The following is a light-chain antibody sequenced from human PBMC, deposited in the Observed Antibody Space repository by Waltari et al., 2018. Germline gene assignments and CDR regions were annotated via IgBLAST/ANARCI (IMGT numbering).Light chain of an antibody. J-gene: IGLJ3*02. Sequence: NFILPQTHSVSESPGKTVTISCTRSPGSIVSRYVQWYQQRPGSAPTTVIYEDYQRPSGVPERFSGSIDSSSNSAYVTISGLKPEDEADYYCQSYDNDNVVFGGGTRLTVL. CDR3: QSYDNDNVV. CDR2: EDY. V-gene: IGLV6-57*03. CDR1: PGSIVSRY.